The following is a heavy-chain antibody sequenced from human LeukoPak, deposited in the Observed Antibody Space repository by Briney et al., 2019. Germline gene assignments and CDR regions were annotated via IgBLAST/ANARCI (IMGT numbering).Heavy chain of an antibody. CDR3: ARLYYYDSSGNNWFDP. D-gene: IGHD3-22*01. CDR1: AGSISSGSYY. V-gene: IGHV4-61*02. Sequence: SETLSLTCTVSAGSISSGSYYWSWIRQPAGKGLEWIGRIYTSGSTYYNPSLKSRVTISVDTSKNQFSLWLSSVTAADTAVYNCARLYYYDSSGNNWFDPWGQGTLVTVSS. CDR2: IYTSGST. J-gene: IGHJ5*02.